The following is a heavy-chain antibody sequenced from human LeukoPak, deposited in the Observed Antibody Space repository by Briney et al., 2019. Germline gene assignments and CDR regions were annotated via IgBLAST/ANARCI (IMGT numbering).Heavy chain of an antibody. CDR2: INPNSGGT. CDR1: GGTFSSYA. Sequence: ASVKVSCKASGGTFSSYAISWVRQAPGQGLEWMGWINPNSGGTNYAQKFQGRVTMTRDTSISTAYMELSRLRSDDTAVYYCARTTYYYGSGSYYYWGQGTLVTVSS. V-gene: IGHV1-2*02. J-gene: IGHJ4*02. CDR3: ARTTYYYGSGSYYY. D-gene: IGHD3-10*01.